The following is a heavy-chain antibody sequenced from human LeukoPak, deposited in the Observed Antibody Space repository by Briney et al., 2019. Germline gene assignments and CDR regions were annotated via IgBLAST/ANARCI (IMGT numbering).Heavy chain of an antibody. D-gene: IGHD1-1*01. Sequence: SETLSLTCTVSGGSISSQYWSWIRQPPGKGLEWIGYSYYTGSTNYNPSLKSRVTISVDTSKNQFSLKLSSVTAADTAVYYCARLERRQEAFDIWGQGAMVTVSS. J-gene: IGHJ3*02. V-gene: IGHV4-59*08. CDR2: SYYTGST. CDR3: ARLERRQEAFDI. CDR1: GGSISSQY.